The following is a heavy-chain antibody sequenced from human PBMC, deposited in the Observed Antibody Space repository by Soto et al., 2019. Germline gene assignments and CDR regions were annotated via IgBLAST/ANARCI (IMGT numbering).Heavy chain of an antibody. CDR2: ISWNSADI. V-gene: IGHV3-9*01. Sequence: EVQLVESGGGLVQPGRSLRLSCEASGFTFDDYSIHWVRQAPGKGLEWVSVISWNSADIGYADSVKGRFTTARDNTKKPLYLQMNSLRGEDTAFYYCAKGAPDGYNLDFLDSWGHGTLVIVSS. D-gene: IGHD5-12*01. J-gene: IGHJ5*01. CDR1: GFTFDDYS. CDR3: AKGAPDGYNLDFLDS.